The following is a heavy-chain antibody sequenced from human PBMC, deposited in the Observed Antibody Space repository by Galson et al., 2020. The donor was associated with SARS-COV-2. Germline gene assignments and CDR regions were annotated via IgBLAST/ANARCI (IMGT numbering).Heavy chain of an antibody. Sequence: GESLKISCAASGFTLSSYAMHWVRQAPGKGLEYVSSIGGSTHYVNSVKGRFSISRDNSKNTLYLQMGSLRADDMAVYYCARQFCSSRTCTTGVFDLWGQGTTVTVSS. V-gene: IGHV3-64*01. CDR3: ARQFCSSRTCTTGVFDL. CDR1: GFTLSSYA. CDR2: IGGST. D-gene: IGHD2-2*01. J-gene: IGHJ3*01.